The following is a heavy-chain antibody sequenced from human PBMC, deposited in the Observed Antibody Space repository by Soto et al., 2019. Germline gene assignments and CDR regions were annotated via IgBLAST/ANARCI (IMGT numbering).Heavy chain of an antibody. CDR1: GYTFTSYG. Sequence: QVQLVQSGAEVKKPGVSVKVSCKASGYTFTSYGISWVRQAPGQGLEWMGWISAYNGNTNYAQKLQGRVTMPTDTSTSTAYMELRSLRSDDTAVYYCARDYSGSYARQRFDYWGQGTLVTVSS. V-gene: IGHV1-18*01. CDR3: ARDYSGSYARQRFDY. D-gene: IGHD1-26*01. J-gene: IGHJ4*02. CDR2: ISAYNGNT.